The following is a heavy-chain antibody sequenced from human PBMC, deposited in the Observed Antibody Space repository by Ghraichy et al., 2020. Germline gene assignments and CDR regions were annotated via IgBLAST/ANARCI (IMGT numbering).Heavy chain of an antibody. Sequence: GGSLRLSCAASGFTFSSYAMSLVRQAPGKGLEWVSAISGSGGSTYYADSVKGRFTISRDNSKNTLYLQMNSLSAEDTAVYYCAKEGGSGWSYFDYWGQGTLVTVSS. J-gene: IGHJ4*02. CDR3: AKEGGSGWSYFDY. CDR1: GFTFSSYA. D-gene: IGHD6-19*01. CDR2: ISGSGGST. V-gene: IGHV3-23*01.